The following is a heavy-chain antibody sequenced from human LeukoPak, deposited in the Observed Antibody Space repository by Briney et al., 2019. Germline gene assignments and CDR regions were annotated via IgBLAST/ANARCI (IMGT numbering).Heavy chain of an antibody. Sequence: GASVKVSCKPSGYTFSTYGISWVRQAPGQGLEWMGWISTYNGNTYYALKLQGRVTMTTDTSTSTAYMELRSLRSDDTAVYYCARDQWFGESLGWFDPWGQGTLVTVSS. V-gene: IGHV1-18*01. CDR1: GYTFSTYG. CDR3: ARDQWFGESLGWFDP. J-gene: IGHJ5*02. D-gene: IGHD3-10*01. CDR2: ISTYNGNT.